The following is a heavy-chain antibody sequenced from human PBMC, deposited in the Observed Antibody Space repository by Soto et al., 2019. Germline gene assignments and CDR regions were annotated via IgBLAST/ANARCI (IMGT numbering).Heavy chain of an antibody. J-gene: IGHJ4*01. CDR2: IGGLGVNT. Sequence: PGGSPRLSCAASGFFFSTFAMSWVRQAPGKGLEWVSCIGGLGVNTYYADSVKGRFTISRDNSKNTLYLQMNSLRAEDTAVYYCAMNVNIVEPHFDFWGHGTLVTVSS. CDR3: AMNVNIVEPHFDF. CDR1: GFFFSTFA. D-gene: IGHD1-26*01. V-gene: IGHV3-23*01.